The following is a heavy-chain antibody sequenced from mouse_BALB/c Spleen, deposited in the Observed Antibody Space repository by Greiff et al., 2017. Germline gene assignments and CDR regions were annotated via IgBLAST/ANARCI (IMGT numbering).Heavy chain of an antibody. J-gene: IGHJ4*01. CDR2: ISSGGSYT. CDR3: ARDDYGKDYAMDY. Sequence: EVHLVESGGGLVKPGGSLKLSCAASGFTFSSYAMSWVRQSPEKRLEWVAEISSGGSYTYYPDTVTGRFTISRDNAKNTLYLEMSSLRSEDTAMYYCARDDYGKDYAMDYWGQGTSVTVSS. V-gene: IGHV5-9-4*01. CDR1: GFTFSSYA. D-gene: IGHD2-1*01.